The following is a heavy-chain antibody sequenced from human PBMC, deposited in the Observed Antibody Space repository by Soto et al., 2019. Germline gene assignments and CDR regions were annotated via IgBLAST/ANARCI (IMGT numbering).Heavy chain of an antibody. J-gene: IGHJ6*02. CDR2: ISGSGGDT. Sequence: GGSLRLSCAASGFSFSNYGMSWVRQAPGKGLEWVSVISGSGGDTSYADSVKGRFTISRDNFKNTLYLQMNSLRAEDTAVYYCAKDRKSAALYNYNMDVWGQGTTVTVSS. CDR1: GFSFSNYG. CDR3: AKDRKSAALYNYNMDV. V-gene: IGHV3-23*01.